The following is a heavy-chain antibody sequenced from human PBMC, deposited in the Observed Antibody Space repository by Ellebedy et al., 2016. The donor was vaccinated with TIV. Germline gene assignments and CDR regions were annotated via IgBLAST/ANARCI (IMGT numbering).Heavy chain of an antibody. V-gene: IGHV4-34*01. CDR2: INHRGST. CDR1: GGSFSGYS. CDR3: ARGNYQDVDLDHWYLDL. D-gene: IGHD4-11*01. Sequence: SETLSLTCAVYGGSFSGYSWNWIRQPPGKGLEWIGEINHRGSTSYNPSLRSRVTISIDPSNHQFSLGLTSVTAADTAVHYCARGNYQDVDLDHWYLDLWGRGTLVTVSS. J-gene: IGHJ2*01.